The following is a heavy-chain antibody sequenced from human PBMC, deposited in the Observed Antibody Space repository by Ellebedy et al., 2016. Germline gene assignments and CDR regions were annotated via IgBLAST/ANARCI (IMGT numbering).Heavy chain of an antibody. CDR2: ISSSSSTI. V-gene: IGHV3-48*01. CDR3: AREKGTNYNRRGYSDY. D-gene: IGHD3-22*01. CDR1: GFTFSSYS. J-gene: IGHJ4*02. Sequence: GGSLRLXXAASGFTFSSYSMNWVRQAPGKGLEWVSYISSSSSTIYYADSVKGRFTISRDNAKNSLYLQMNSLRAEDTAVYYCAREKGTNYNRRGYSDYWGQGTLVTVSS.